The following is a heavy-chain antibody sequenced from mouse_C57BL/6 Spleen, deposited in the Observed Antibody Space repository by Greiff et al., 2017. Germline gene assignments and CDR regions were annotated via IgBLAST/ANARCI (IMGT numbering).Heavy chain of an antibody. J-gene: IGHJ2*01. Sequence: EVMLVESGGDLVKPGGSLKLSCAASGFTFSSYGMSWVRQTPDKRLEWVATISSGGSYTYYPDSVKGRFTISRDNAKNTLYLQMSSLKSEDTAMYYCARSYDGYSLDYWGQGTTLTVSS. V-gene: IGHV5-6*01. D-gene: IGHD2-3*01. CDR1: GFTFSSYG. CDR3: ARSYDGYSLDY. CDR2: ISSGGSYT.